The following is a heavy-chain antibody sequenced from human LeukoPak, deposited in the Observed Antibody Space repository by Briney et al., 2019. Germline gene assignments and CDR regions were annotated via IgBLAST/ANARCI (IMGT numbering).Heavy chain of an antibody. J-gene: IGHJ5*02. V-gene: IGHV1-2*02. D-gene: IGHD2-2*01. CDR1: GYTFTGYY. Sequence: ASVKVSCKASGYTFTGYYMHWVRQAPGQGLEGMGWINPNSGGTNYAQKFQGRVTMTRDTSISTAYMELSRLRSDDTAVYYCARGHLGYCSSTSCYYWFDPWGQGTLVTVSS. CDR2: INPNSGGT. CDR3: ARGHLGYCSSTSCYYWFDP.